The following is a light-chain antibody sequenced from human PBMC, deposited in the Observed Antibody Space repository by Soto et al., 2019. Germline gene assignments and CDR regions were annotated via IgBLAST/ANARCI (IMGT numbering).Light chain of an antibody. CDR2: GAS. CDR1: QSVSSSS. Sequence: EIVLTQSPGTLYLSPGERATLSCRASQSVSSSSLAWYQQKPGQAPRLLIYGASSRATGIPDRFSGSGSGTDFTLTISRLEPEDFAVYYCQQYGSSPAVTFGPGTKVDIK. V-gene: IGKV3-20*01. J-gene: IGKJ3*01. CDR3: QQYGSSPAVT.